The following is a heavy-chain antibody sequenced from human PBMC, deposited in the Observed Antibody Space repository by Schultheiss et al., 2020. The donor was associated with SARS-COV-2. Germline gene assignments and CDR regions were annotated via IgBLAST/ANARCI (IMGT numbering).Heavy chain of an antibody. Sequence: GGSLRLSCAASGFTFSSYWMHWVRQAPGKGLVWVSRINSDGIRISYADSVKGRFTISRDNSNNTLYLQMNSLRPEDTAVYYCGRGPGGYTSYFDYWGQGTLVTVSS. CDR3: GRGPGGYTSYFDY. V-gene: IGHV3-74*01. J-gene: IGHJ4*02. D-gene: IGHD3-22*01. CDR1: GFTFSSYW. CDR2: INSDGIRI.